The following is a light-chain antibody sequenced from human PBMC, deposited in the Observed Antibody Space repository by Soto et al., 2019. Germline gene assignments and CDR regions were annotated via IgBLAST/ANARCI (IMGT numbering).Light chain of an antibody. CDR1: QSVGSD. J-gene: IGKJ1*01. V-gene: IGKV3D-15*02. Sequence: ELVSPQSQATLSLCPGDRAPLSCRARQSVGSDLAWYQQKPGQYPRLLIYDASNRATGIPARFSGSGSGTEFTLTIDRLEPEDFAAYFCQQYGDLPRTGGQGTKVDIK. CDR3: QQYGDLPRT. CDR2: DAS.